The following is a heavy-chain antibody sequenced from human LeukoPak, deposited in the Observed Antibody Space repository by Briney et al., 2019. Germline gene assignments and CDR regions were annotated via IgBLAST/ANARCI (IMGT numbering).Heavy chain of an antibody. CDR2: IYYSGST. J-gene: IGHJ6*04. D-gene: IGHD2-15*01. V-gene: IGHV4-30-4*01. CDR1: GGSISSGDYY. Sequence: SQTLSLTCTVSGGSISSGDYYWSWIRLPPGKGLEWIGYIYYSGSTYYNPSLKSRVTISVDTSKNQFSLKLSSVTAADTAVYYCAGLGYTDRYYYGMDVWGKGTTVTVSS. CDR3: AGLGYTDRYYYGMDV.